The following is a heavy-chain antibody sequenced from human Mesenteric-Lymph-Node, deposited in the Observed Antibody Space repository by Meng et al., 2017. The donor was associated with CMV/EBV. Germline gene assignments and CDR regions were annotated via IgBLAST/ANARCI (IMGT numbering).Heavy chain of an antibody. V-gene: IGHV3-21*01. CDR2: ISSSSSYI. J-gene: IGHJ4*02. CDR1: DNSITYYA. D-gene: IGHD3-22*01. Sequence: GESLKISCVASDNSITYYAMDWVRQAPGKGLEWVSSISSSSSYIYYADSVKGRFTISRDNAKNSLYLQMNSLRAEDTAVYYCARDMDSSGYAGPFVNGEIPLYWGQGTLVTVSS. CDR3: ARDMDSSGYAGPFVNGEIPLY.